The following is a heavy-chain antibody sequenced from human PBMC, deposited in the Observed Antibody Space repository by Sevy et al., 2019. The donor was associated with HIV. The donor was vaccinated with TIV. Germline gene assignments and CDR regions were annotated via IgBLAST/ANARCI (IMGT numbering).Heavy chain of an antibody. V-gene: IGHV4-39*01. J-gene: IGHJ4*02. D-gene: IGHD6-19*01. CDR1: GGSISSSTYY. Sequence: SETLSLTCTVSGGSISSSTYYWGWIRQPPGKGLEWIGSIYYSGSTYYNPSLKSRVTVTVDTSKTQVSLKLSPVTAADTAVYYCARRSARAVAVTPFDSWGQGILVTVSS. CDR3: ARRSARAVAVTPFDS. CDR2: IYYSGST.